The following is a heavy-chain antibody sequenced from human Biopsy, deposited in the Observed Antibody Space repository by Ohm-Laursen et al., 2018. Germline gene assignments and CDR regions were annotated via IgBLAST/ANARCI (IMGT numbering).Heavy chain of an antibody. CDR1: GESSSGYF. Sequence: WQTLSLTCAVNGESSSGYFWNWIRQPPGKGLEWIGEINQSGSTKYNPSLKRRATLSADSSNSQFSLRLTSVTAADTAIYYCARGSDYFKLDVWGQGTTVTVSS. J-gene: IGHJ6*02. CDR2: INQSGST. CDR3: ARGSDYFKLDV. D-gene: IGHD2/OR15-2a*01. V-gene: IGHV4-34*01.